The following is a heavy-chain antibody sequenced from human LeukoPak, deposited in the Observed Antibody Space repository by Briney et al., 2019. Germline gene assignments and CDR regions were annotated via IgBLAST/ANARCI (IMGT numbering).Heavy chain of an antibody. CDR1: GFTFSSYA. Sequence: GGSLRLSCAASGFTFSSYAMHWVRQAPGKGLEWVAVISYDGSNKYYADSVKGRFTISRDNSKNTLYLQMNSLRAEDTAVYYCARDDEGAGFDYWGQGTLVTVSS. CDR2: ISYDGSNK. CDR3: ARDDEGAGFDY. V-gene: IGHV3-30-3*01. J-gene: IGHJ4*02.